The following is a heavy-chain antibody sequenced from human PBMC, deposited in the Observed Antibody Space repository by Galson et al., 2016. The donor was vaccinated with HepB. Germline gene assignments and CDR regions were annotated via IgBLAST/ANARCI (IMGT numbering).Heavy chain of an antibody. CDR3: AKWRGINLDHYYFDY. V-gene: IGHV3-23*01. J-gene: IGHJ4*02. D-gene: IGHD3/OR15-3a*01. Sequence: SLRLSCAAAGFTFGTYAMSWVRQAPGKGLEWVSIIHNDADVTYYGGSVKGRFTISRDSSKNTLYLQMDSLRAEDTAIYYCAKWRGINLDHYYFDYWGQGTLVTVSS. CDR1: GFTFGTYA. CDR2: IHNDADVT.